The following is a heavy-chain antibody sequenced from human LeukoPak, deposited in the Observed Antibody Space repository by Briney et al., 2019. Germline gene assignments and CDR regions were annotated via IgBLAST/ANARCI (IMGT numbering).Heavy chain of an antibody. CDR2: ISSSSSYI. CDR3: ARAPSSGYYYGTAY. Sequence: GGSLRLSCAASGFTFSSYSMNWVRQAPGKGLEWVSSISSSSSYIYYADSVKGRFTISRDNAKNSLYLQMNSLRAEDTAVCYCARAPSSGYYYGTAYWGQGTLVTVSS. CDR1: GFTFSSYS. J-gene: IGHJ4*02. V-gene: IGHV3-21*01. D-gene: IGHD3-22*01.